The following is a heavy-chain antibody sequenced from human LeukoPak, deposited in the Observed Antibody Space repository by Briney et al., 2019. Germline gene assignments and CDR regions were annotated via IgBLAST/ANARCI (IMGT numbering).Heavy chain of an antibody. J-gene: IGHJ5*02. Sequence: GGSLRLSCAASGFTFSNYWMHWVRQAPGKGLEWVSSISSSGSNTYYTDSVKGRFTISRDNSKYTLYLQMNSLRVEDTAVYYCAAGSGSYYKATSWGQGTLVTVSS. V-gene: IGHV3-23*01. CDR2: ISSSGSNT. D-gene: IGHD3-10*01. CDR3: AAGSGSYYKATS. CDR1: GFTFSNYW.